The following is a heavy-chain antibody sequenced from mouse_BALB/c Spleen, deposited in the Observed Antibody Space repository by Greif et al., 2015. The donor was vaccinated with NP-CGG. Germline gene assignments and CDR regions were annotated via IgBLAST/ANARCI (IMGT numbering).Heavy chain of an antibody. D-gene: IGHD2-3*01. Sequence: EVNLVESGPGLVKPSQSLSLTCTVTGYSITSDYAWNWIRQFPGNKLEWMGYISYSGSTSYNPSLKSRISITRDTSKNQFFLQLNSVTTEDTATYYCARMVYAMDYWGQGTSVTVSS. V-gene: IGHV3-2*02. CDR2: ISYSGST. J-gene: IGHJ4*01. CDR1: GYSITSDYA. CDR3: ARMVYAMDY.